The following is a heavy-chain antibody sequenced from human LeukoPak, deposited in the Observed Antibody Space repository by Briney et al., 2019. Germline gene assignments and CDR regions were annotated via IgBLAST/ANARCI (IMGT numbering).Heavy chain of an antibody. D-gene: IGHD3-22*01. CDR2: ISAYNGNT. J-gene: IGHJ3*02. Sequence: ASVKVSCKASGYTFTSYGISWVRQAPGQGLEWMGWISAYNGNTNYAQKLQGRVTMTTDTSTSTAYMELRSLRSDDTAVYYCAREGRHPYYDSSGSAFDIWGQGTMVTVSS. CDR3: AREGRHPYYDSSGSAFDI. CDR1: GYTFTSYG. V-gene: IGHV1-18*01.